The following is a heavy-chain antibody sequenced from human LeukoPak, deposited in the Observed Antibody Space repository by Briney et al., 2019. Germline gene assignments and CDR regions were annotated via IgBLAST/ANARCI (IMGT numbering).Heavy chain of an antibody. CDR3: ASLGGSGSYFVRRDY. CDR1: GGSFSGYY. D-gene: IGHD3-10*01. CDR2: INHSGST. J-gene: IGHJ4*02. Sequence: SETLSLTCAVYGGSFSGYYWSWIRQPPGKGLEWIGEINHSGSTNYNPSLKSRVTISVDTSKNQFSLKLSSVTAADTAVYYCASLGGSGSYFVRRDYWGQGTLVTVSS. V-gene: IGHV4-34*01.